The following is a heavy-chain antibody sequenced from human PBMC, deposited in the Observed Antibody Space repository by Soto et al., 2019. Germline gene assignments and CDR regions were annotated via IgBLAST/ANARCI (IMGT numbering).Heavy chain of an antibody. J-gene: IGHJ6*02. CDR2: VNPYGGNR. CDR1: GYIFTSYY. CDR3: ARKLRFLEWSPRDYYGMDV. D-gene: IGHD3-3*01. Sequence: ASVKVSCKASGYIFTSYYIHWVRQAPGQGLEWMGWVNPYGGNRMYAQRFQGRVTMTRNTSISTVYMELSSLRSEDTAVYYCARKLRFLEWSPRDYYGMDVWGQGTTVTVSS. V-gene: IGHV1-8*02.